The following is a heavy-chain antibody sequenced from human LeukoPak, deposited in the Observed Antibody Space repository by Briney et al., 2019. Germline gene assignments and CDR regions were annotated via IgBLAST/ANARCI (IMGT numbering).Heavy chain of an antibody. Sequence: GESLKISCKASGYRFTSYWIGWVRQMPGKGLEWMGIIDPSDSETRYTPSFQGHVTISVDKSLTTACLQWNSLKASDTAMYFCARQTSMGRSGDYWGQGTLVTVSS. CDR2: IDPSDSET. CDR3: ARQTSMGRSGDY. D-gene: IGHD7-27*01. J-gene: IGHJ4*02. CDR1: GYRFTSYW. V-gene: IGHV5-51*01.